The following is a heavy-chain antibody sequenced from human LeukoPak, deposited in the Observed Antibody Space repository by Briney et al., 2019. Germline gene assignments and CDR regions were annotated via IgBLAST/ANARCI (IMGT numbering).Heavy chain of an antibody. V-gene: IGHV3-7*01. J-gene: IGHJ4*02. CDR1: GFTFSSYW. Sequence: GGSLRLSCAVSGFTFSSYWMSWVRQAPGKGLEWVANIKQDGSEKYYVDSVKGRFTISRDNAKNSLYLQMNSLRAEDTAVYYCARAGGSYSFDYWGQGTLVTVSS. D-gene: IGHD1-26*01. CDR3: ARAGGSYSFDY. CDR2: IKQDGSEK.